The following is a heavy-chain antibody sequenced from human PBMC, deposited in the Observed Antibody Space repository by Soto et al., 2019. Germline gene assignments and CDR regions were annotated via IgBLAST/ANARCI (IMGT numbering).Heavy chain of an antibody. CDR2: INHSGGT. V-gene: IGHV4-34*01. D-gene: IGHD3-3*01. CDR1: GGSFSGFS. J-gene: IGHJ5*02. CDR3: ARGSMIFGVVALSNWFDP. Sequence: QVQLQQWGAGLLKPSETLSLTCGVNGGSFSGFSWIWIRQPPGKGLEWIGEINHSGGTKYNPSLRGRVSISVDSSKSQFSLKLTSVTSADTAVYYCARGSMIFGVVALSNWFDPWGQGSLVTVSS.